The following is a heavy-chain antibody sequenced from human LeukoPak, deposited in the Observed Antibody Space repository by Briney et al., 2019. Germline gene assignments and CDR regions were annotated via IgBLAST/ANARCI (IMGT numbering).Heavy chain of an antibody. Sequence: GGSLRLSCAASGNYLMHWVRQAPGKGLVWVSHINSDGSWTSYADSVKGRFTISKDNAKNTVYLQMNNLRAEDTAVYYCVSFYETYWGRGTLVTVSS. J-gene: IGHJ4*02. D-gene: IGHD2-2*01. CDR2: INSDGSWT. V-gene: IGHV3-74*01. CDR1: GNYL. CDR3: VSFYETY.